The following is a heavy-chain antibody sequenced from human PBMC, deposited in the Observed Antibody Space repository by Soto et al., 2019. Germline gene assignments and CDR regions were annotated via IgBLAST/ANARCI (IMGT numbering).Heavy chain of an antibody. D-gene: IGHD2-15*01. CDR1: GGSISSGGYS. CDR2: IYHSGST. CDR3: ARQRVIPGTPTNWFDP. V-gene: IGHV4-30-2*01. J-gene: IGHJ5*02. Sequence: TLSLTCTVSGGSISSGGYSWSWIRQPPGKGLEWIGYIYHSGSTYYNPSLKSRVSISEDRSKNQFSLKLSSVTAADTALYYCARQRVIPGTPTNWFDPWGQGTLVTVSS.